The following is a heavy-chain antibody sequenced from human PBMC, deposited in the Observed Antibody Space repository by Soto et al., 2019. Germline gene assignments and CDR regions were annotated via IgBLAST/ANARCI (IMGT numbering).Heavy chain of an antibody. V-gene: IGHV4-59*01. J-gene: IGHJ6*02. CDR2: IYYSGST. D-gene: IGHD3-22*01. CDR3: ARDSGYYDSSGRYYYYGMDV. CDR1: GGSISSYY. Sequence: SEILSLTCTVSGGSISSYYWSWIRQPPGKGLEWIGYIYYSGSTNYNPSLKSRVTISVDTSKNQFSLKLSSVTAADTAVYYCARDSGYYDSSGRYYYYGMDVWGQGTTVTVSS.